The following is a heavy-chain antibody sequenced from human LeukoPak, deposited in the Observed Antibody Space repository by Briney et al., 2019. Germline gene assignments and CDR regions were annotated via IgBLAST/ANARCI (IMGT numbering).Heavy chain of an antibody. CDR3: ARGSGWYVDY. CDR1: TFTFSDYY. CDR2: ISSSTSYT. J-gene: IGHJ4*02. V-gene: IGHV3-11*06. D-gene: IGHD6-19*01. Sequence: PGGSLRLSCAASTFTFSDYYLSWIRQAPGKGLEWVSYISSSTSYTNYADSVKGRFTISRDNAKNSLYLQMNSLRAEDTAVYYCARGSGWYVDYWGQGTLVTVSS.